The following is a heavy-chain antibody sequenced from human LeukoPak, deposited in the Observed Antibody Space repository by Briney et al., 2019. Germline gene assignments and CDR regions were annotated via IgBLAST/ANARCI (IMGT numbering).Heavy chain of an antibody. Sequence: GASVKVSCKASGYTFTSYYMHWVRQAPGQGLEWMGIINPSGGSTSYAQKFQGRVTMTRDTSISTAYMELSRLRSDDTAVYYCARDLVVVVAATPEAVQHWARAPWSPSPQ. D-gene: IGHD2-15*01. CDR1: GYTFTSYY. V-gene: IGHV1-46*01. J-gene: IGHJ1*01. CDR2: INPSGGST. CDR3: ARDLVVVVAATPEAVQH.